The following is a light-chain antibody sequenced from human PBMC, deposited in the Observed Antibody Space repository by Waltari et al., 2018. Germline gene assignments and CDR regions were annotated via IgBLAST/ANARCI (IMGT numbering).Light chain of an antibody. CDR2: GAS. J-gene: IGKJ2*01. CDR1: QSVSSNS. CDR3: QQYGSSPYT. V-gene: IGKV3-20*01. Sequence: EIVLTQSPGTLSLSPGERATLSCGATQSVSSNSLAWYQHKPGQAPRLLIYGASSRATGIPDRFSGSGSGTDFTLTISRLEPEDFAVYYCQQYGSSPYTFGQGTKLEIK.